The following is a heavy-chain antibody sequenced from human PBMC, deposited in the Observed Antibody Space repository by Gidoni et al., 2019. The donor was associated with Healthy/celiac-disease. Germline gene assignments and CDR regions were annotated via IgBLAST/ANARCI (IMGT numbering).Heavy chain of an antibody. D-gene: IGHD6-19*01. Sequence: QLQLQESGPGLVKPSETLSFTCTVSGGSISSSSYYWGWLRQPPGKGLEWIGSIYYSGSTYYNPSLKSRVTISVDTSKNQFSLKLSSVTAADTAVYYCASIAVAGGDYWGQGTLVTVSS. CDR1: GGSISSSSYY. J-gene: IGHJ4*02. V-gene: IGHV4-39*01. CDR3: ASIAVAGGDY. CDR2: IYYSGST.